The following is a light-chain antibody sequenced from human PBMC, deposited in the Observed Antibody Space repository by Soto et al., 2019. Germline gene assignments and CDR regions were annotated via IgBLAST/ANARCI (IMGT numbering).Light chain of an antibody. CDR1: NSDIGNYNF. V-gene: IGLV2-8*01. J-gene: IGLJ2*01. CDR3: SSYAGSNNLL. Sequence: QSALTQPPSASGSPGQSVTISCTGTNSDIGNYNFVSWYQQHPGKAPKLMIYEVNKRPSGVPDRFSGSKSGNTASLTVSGLQAEDEADYYCSSYAGSNNLLFGGGTKVTVL. CDR2: EVN.